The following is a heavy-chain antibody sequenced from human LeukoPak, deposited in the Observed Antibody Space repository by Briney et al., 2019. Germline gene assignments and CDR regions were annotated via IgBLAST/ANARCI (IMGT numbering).Heavy chain of an antibody. CDR1: GFTFSTYW. CDR3: ATDHRNLDAFDI. V-gene: IGHV3-7*01. D-gene: IGHD1-14*01. CDR2: INQDGSEK. Sequence: GGSLRLSCAASGFTFSTYWMSWVRQAPGKGLEWVANINQDGSEKYYVDSVKGRFTISRDNAKNSLYLQMNSLRAEDTAVYYCATDHRNLDAFDIWGQGTMLTVSS. J-gene: IGHJ3*02.